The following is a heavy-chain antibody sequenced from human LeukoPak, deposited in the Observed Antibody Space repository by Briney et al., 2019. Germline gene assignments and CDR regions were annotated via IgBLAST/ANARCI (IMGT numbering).Heavy chain of an antibody. Sequence: GESLKISCKGSGYSFTSYWIGWVRQLPGKGLEWVGIIYPGDSDTRYSPSFQGQVTVSADKSISTAYLQWSSLKASDTAMYYCARLYDILTGNSFDYWGQGTLVTVSS. CDR2: IYPGDSDT. D-gene: IGHD3-9*01. CDR3: ARLYDILTGNSFDY. CDR1: GYSFTSYW. V-gene: IGHV5-51*01. J-gene: IGHJ4*02.